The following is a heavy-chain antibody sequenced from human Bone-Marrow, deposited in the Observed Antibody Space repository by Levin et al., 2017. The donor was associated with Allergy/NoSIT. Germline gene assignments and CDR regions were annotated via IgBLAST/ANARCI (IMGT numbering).Heavy chain of an antibody. Sequence: GGSLRLSCAASGFTFSSFSMNWVRQAPGKGLEWVSYISRSSTHIEYADSVKGRFTISRDNAKNSLYLQMNSLRGEDTAVYYCARGNFGWYYDSSGYHFDNWGQGTLVTVSS. CDR1: GFTFSSFS. CDR2: ISRSSTHI. J-gene: IGHJ4*02. D-gene: IGHD3-22*01. CDR3: ARGNFGWYYDSSGYHFDN. V-gene: IGHV3-21*01.